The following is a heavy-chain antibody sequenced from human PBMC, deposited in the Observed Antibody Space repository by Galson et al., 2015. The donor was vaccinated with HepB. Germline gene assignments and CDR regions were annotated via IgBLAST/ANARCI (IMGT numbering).Heavy chain of an antibody. Sequence: SLRLSCAASGFSFDDYAMHWVRQAPGKGLDWVSLIHGAGITRYAESVKGRFTISRDNSKNTMYLQMNSLRAEDTAVYYCTTGALFRGYHYMDGWGKGTTVTVSS. D-gene: IGHD3-10*01. J-gene: IGHJ6*03. CDR3: TTGALFRGYHYMDG. CDR1: GFSFDDYA. CDR2: IHGAGIT. V-gene: IGHV3-53*01.